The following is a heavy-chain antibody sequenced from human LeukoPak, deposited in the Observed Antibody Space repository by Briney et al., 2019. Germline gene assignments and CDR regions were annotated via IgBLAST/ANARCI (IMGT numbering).Heavy chain of an antibody. V-gene: IGHV3-64*04. CDR3: AKSCNSGNCYYNY. CDR2: INGDGRTT. J-gene: IGHJ4*02. Sequence: GGSLRLSCSASGFIFSTYTMYWVRQAPGKGLEYVSVINGDGRTTYYADSVKGRFTISRDNSENTLSLQMNSLRADDTAIYYCAKSCNSGNCYYNYWGQGTLVTVSS. CDR1: GFIFSTYT. D-gene: IGHD2/OR15-2a*01.